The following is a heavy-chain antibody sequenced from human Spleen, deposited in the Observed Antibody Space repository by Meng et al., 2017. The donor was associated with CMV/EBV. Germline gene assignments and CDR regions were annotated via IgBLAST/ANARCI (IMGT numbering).Heavy chain of an antibody. CDR1: GFTFSSYW. CDR3: ARDQYLGGMDV. CDR2: INSDGSST. J-gene: IGHJ6*02. Sequence: GESLKISCAASGFTFSSYWMHWVRQAPGKGLVWVSRINSDGSSTSYADSVKGRFTISRDNSKNTLYLQMNSLRAEDTAVYYCARDQYLGGMDVWGQGTTVTVSS. V-gene: IGHV3-74*01. D-gene: IGHD4-11*01.